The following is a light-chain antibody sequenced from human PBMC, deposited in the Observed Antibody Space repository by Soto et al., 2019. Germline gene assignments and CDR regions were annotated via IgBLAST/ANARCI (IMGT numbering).Light chain of an antibody. CDR1: SSDVGGYNY. CDR2: EVS. V-gene: IGLV2-14*01. Sequence: QSALTQPAAVSGSPGQSITISCTGTSSDVGGYNYVSWYQQHPGKAPKLMIYEVSNRPSGVSNRFSGSKSGNKASLTISGLQAEDEADYYCSSYTTSTAYVFGTGIKVTVL. CDR3: SSYTTSTAYV. J-gene: IGLJ1*01.